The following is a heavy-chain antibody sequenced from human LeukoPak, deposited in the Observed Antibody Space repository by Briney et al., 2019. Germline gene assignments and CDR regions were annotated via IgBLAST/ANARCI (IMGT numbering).Heavy chain of an antibody. V-gene: IGHV3-7*03. CDR2: INQDGSEK. CDR3: ARDGPGRGFDY. Sequence: QAGGSLRLSCAASGFTVSSYWMTWVRQAPGKGLEWVANINQDGSEKNYVDSVKGRFTISRDNAKNSLYLQMNSLRVEDTAVYYCARDGPGRGFDYWGQGTLVTVSS. CDR1: GFTVSSYW. J-gene: IGHJ4*02.